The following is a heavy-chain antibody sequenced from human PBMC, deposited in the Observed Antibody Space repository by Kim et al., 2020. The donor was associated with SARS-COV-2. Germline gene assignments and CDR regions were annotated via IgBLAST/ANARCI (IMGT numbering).Heavy chain of an antibody. V-gene: IGHV4-30-4*01. Sequence: SETLSLTCTVSGGSISSGDYYWSWIRQPPGKGLEWIGYIYYSGSTYYNPSLKSRVTISVDTSKNQFSLKLSSVTAADTAVYYCARVEEGAGFDYWGQGTLVTVSS. CDR1: GGSISSGDYY. D-gene: IGHD1-26*01. CDR2: IYYSGST. CDR3: ARVEEGAGFDY. J-gene: IGHJ4*02.